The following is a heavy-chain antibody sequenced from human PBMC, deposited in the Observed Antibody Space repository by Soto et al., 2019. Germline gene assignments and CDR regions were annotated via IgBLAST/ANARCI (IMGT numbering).Heavy chain of an antibody. V-gene: IGHV4-59*01. CDR1: GGSISSYY. CDR2: IYYSGST. J-gene: IGHJ5*02. D-gene: IGHD6-13*01. CDR3: ARDRYSSSWYIS. Sequence: SETLSLTCTVSGGSISSYYWSWIRQPPGKGLEWIGYIYYSGSTNYNPSLKSRVTISVDTSKNQFSLKLSSVTAADTAVYYCARDRYSSSWYISWGQGTLVTVSS.